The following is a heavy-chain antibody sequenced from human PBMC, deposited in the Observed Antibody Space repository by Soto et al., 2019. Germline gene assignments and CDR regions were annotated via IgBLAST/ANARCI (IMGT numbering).Heavy chain of an antibody. CDR1: GFTFSSYG. Sequence: QVQLVESGGGVVQPGRSLRLSCAASGFTFSSYGMHWVRQAPGKGLEWVAVISYDGSNKYYADSVKGRFTISRDNSKNTLYLQMNSLRAEDTAVYYCAKRYYGSGSYHYYYYGMDVWGQGTTVTVSS. V-gene: IGHV3-30*18. D-gene: IGHD3-10*01. CDR3: AKRYYGSGSYHYYYYGMDV. J-gene: IGHJ6*02. CDR2: ISYDGSNK.